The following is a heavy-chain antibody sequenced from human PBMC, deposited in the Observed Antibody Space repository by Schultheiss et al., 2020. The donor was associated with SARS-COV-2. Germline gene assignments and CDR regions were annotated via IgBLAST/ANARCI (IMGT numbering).Heavy chain of an antibody. CDR1: GGSISSYY. V-gene: IGHV4-59*12. CDR2: IYYSGST. CDR3: ARERVGRDYFDY. Sequence: SQTLSLTCTVSGGSISSYYWSWIRQPPGKGLEWIGYIYYSGSTNYNPSLKSRVTISVDTSKKQFSLKLSTVTAADTAVYYCARERVGRDYFDYWGQGTLVTVSS. D-gene: IGHD1-1*01. J-gene: IGHJ4*02.